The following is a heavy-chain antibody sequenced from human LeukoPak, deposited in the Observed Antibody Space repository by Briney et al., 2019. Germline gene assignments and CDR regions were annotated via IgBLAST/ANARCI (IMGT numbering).Heavy chain of an antibody. J-gene: IGHJ6*03. CDR3: ARQEYSSSRGSYYYYMDV. Sequence: GESLKISCKGSGYSFTSYWIGWVRQMPGKGLEWMGIIYPGDSDTRYSPSFQGQVTISADKSISTAYLQWSSLKASDTAMYYCARQEYSSSRGSYYYYMDVWGKGTTVTVSS. V-gene: IGHV5-51*01. D-gene: IGHD6-6*01. CDR2: IYPGDSDT. CDR1: GYSFTSYW.